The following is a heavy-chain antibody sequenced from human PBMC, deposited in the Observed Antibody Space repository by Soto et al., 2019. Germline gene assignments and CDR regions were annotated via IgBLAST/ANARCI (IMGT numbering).Heavy chain of an antibody. CDR1: GFTFSSYA. Sequence: GGSLRLSCAASGFTFSSYAMSWVRQAPGKGLEWVSAISGSGGSTYYADSVKGRFTISRDNSKNTLYLQMNSLRAEDTAVYYCAKGLSGRSGSPYYFDYWGQGTLVTVSS. V-gene: IGHV3-23*01. CDR2: ISGSGGST. J-gene: IGHJ4*02. CDR3: AKGLSGRSGSPYYFDY. D-gene: IGHD6-19*01.